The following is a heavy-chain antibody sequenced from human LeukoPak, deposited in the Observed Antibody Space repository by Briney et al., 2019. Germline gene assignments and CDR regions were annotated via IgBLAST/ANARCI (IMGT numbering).Heavy chain of an antibody. CDR3: ARGRYCSADICSGGDAFDI. CDR1: GGSINNYY. Sequence: SETLSLTCTVSGGSINNYYWSWIRQPAGKGLEWIGRIYTRGSTNYNPSLKWRVTMSVDTSKNQFSLKLSTVTAADTAAFYCARGRYCSADICSGGDAFDIWGQGTMASVSS. V-gene: IGHV4-4*07. D-gene: IGHD2-15*01. J-gene: IGHJ3*02. CDR2: IYTRGST.